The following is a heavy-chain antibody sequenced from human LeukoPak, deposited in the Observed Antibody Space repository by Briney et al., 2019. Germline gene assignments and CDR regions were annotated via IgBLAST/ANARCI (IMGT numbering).Heavy chain of an antibody. V-gene: IGHV4-34*01. D-gene: IGHD6-13*01. CDR3: ARGGGIAAAGLRRATFDY. Sequence: SETLSLTCTVSGGSISSYYWSWIRQPPGKGLEWIGEINHSGSTNYNPSLKSRVTISVDTSKNQFSLKLSSVTAADTAVYYCARGGGIAAAGLRRATFDYWGQGTLVTVSS. CDR2: INHSGST. J-gene: IGHJ4*02. CDR1: GGSISSYY.